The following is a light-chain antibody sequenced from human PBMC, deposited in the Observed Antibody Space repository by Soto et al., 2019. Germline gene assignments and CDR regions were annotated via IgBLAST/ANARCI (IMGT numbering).Light chain of an antibody. J-gene: IGLJ1*01. V-gene: IGLV2-14*01. CDR3: SSYTSSNTYV. CDR2: DVS. CDR1: SSVVGGYNY. Sequence: SALTQPASVSGSPGQSITISCTGTSSVVGGYNYVSWYQQHPGKAPELMIYDVSNRPSGVSNRFSGSKSGNTASLTISGLQAEDEADYYCSSYTSSNTYVFGTGTKVTVL.